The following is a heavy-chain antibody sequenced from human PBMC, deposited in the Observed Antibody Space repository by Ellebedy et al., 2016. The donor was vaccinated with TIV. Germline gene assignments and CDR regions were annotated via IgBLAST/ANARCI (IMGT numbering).Heavy chain of an antibody. Sequence: AASVKVSCKAFGYSFTNFTITWARQASGQGLEWMGWMNPKSGDTVYSQKFQGRVSMTRNTPMNTAFLDLTSLRSEDTAVYYCTRGGTTGEYTWFDPWGQGTLVTVSS. CDR3: TRGGTTGEYTWFDP. CDR1: GYSFTNFT. CDR2: MNPKSGDT. J-gene: IGHJ5*02. D-gene: IGHD1-1*01. V-gene: IGHV1-8*01.